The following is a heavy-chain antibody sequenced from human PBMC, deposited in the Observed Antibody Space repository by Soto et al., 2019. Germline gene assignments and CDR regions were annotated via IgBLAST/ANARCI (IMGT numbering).Heavy chain of an antibody. CDR3: ARDRSCGTYFDY. CDR1: GFTFSSYA. V-gene: IGHV3-30-3*01. Sequence: GGSLRLSCAASGFTFSSYAMHWVRQAPGKGLEWVAVISYDGSNKYYADSVKVRFTISRYNAKNTLYLQMNSLRAEDTAVYYCARDRSCGTYFDYWGQGTLVTFSS. CDR2: ISYDGSNK. J-gene: IGHJ4*02. D-gene: IGHD2-15*01.